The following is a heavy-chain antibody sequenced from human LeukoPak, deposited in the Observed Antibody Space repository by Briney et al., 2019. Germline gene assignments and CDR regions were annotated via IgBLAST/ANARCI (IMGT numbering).Heavy chain of an antibody. CDR1: GYSISSGYY. CDR2: IYHSGST. J-gene: IGHJ5*02. Sequence: SETLSLTCTVSGYSISSGYYWGWIRPPPGKGLEWIGSIYHSGSTYYNPSLKSRVTISVDTSKNQFSLKLSSVTAADTAVYYCARGVGSSSFATLPTIPFDPWGQGTLVTVSS. D-gene: IGHD6-6*01. CDR3: ARGVGSSSFATLPTIPFDP. V-gene: IGHV4-38-2*02.